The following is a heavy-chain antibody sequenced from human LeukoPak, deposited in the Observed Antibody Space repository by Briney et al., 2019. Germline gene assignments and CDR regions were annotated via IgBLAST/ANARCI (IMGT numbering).Heavy chain of an antibody. CDR1: GGSISSGGYY. CDR2: IYYSGST. D-gene: IGHD3-22*01. Sequence: SETLSLTCTVSGGSISSGGYYWSWIRQPPGKGLEWIGHIYYSGSTNYNPSLKSRVTISVDTSKNQFSLRLRSVTAADTAVYYCARGPYDLFDYWGQGTLVTVSS. V-gene: IGHV4-61*08. J-gene: IGHJ4*02. CDR3: ARGPYDLFDY.